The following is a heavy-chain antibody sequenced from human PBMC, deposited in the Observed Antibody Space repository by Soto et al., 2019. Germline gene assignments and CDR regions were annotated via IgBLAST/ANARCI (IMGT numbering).Heavy chain of an antibody. V-gene: IGHV3-11*01. CDR3: ARETPLDPDYGDNPFSDY. Sequence: QVQLVESGGGLVEPGGSLRLSCAASGFIFTDYSMTWIRQAPGKGLEWVSYISNGDETTQYADSVKGRFTVSRDNAKKVLFLQMSSLRVDDTAVYYCARETPLDPDYGDNPFSDYWGQGTLVTVSS. CDR2: ISNGDETT. D-gene: IGHD4-17*01. CDR1: GFIFTDYS. J-gene: IGHJ4*02.